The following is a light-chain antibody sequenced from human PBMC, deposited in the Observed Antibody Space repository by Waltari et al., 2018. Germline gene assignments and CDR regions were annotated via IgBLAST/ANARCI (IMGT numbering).Light chain of an antibody. CDR2: GAS. CDR3: QQYGIPPYT. V-gene: IGKV3-20*01. CDR1: QSVSSTY. Sequence: EIVLTQSPGTLSLSPGERATLACRASQSVSSTYLAWYQQKPGQTPRLLLYGASSRATGMPDMFSGRGSGTDFTLTISRLEPEDFAVYYCQQYGIPPYTFGQGTKLEIK. J-gene: IGKJ2*01.